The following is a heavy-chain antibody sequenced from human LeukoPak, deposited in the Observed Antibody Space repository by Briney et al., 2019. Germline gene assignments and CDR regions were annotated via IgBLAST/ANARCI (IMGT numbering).Heavy chain of an antibody. CDR3: AKGGLRWYAFDI. D-gene: IGHD4-23*01. Sequence: GGSLRLSCAASGFTFSSYGMHWVRQAPGKGLEWVAVISYDGSNKYYADSVKGRFTISRDNSKNTLYLQMNSLRAEDTAVYYCAKGGLRWYAFDIWGQGTMVTVSS. J-gene: IGHJ3*02. V-gene: IGHV3-30*18. CDR1: GFTFSSYG. CDR2: ISYDGSNK.